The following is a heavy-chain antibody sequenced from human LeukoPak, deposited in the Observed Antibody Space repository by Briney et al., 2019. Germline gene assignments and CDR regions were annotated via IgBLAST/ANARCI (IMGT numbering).Heavy chain of an antibody. CDR2: ISGSGGST. V-gene: IGHV3-23*01. CDR1: GFTVSSNY. D-gene: IGHD2-2*03. CDR3: AKDTSDGYCSSTSCSVVFDY. Sequence: GGSLRLSCAASGFTVSSNYMSWVRQAPGKGLEWVSAISGSGGSTYYADSVKGRFTISRDNSKNTLYLQMNSLRAEDTAVYYCAKDTSDGYCSSTSCSVVFDYWGQGTLVTVSS. J-gene: IGHJ4*02.